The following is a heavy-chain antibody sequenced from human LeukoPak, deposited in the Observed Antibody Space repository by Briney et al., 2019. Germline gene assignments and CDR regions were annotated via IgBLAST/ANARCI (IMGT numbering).Heavy chain of an antibody. CDR2: ISSSSSYI. D-gene: IGHD3-16*01. J-gene: IGHJ4*02. CDR3: ARDLEGTFRYYFDY. V-gene: IGHV3-21*01. Sequence: PGGSLRLSCAASGFTFSSYSMNWVRQAPEKGLEWVSSISSSSSYIYYADSVKGRFTISRDNAKKSLYLQMNSLRAEDTAVYYCARDLEGTFRYYFDYWGQGTLVTVSS. CDR1: GFTFSSYS.